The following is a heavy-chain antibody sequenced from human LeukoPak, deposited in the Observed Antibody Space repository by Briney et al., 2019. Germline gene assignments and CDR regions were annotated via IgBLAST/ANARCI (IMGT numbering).Heavy chain of an antibody. CDR2: LYTSGST. D-gene: IGHD1-26*01. Sequence: SETLSLTCTVSGCSMNNDFLTWVRQPAGKALEWIGRLYTSGSTTYNPSLKSRVTMSLDTSMTQFSLKLKSVTAADTAVYYCAGGGSPHIWGQGTMVTVSS. J-gene: IGHJ3*02. CDR1: GCSMNNDF. V-gene: IGHV4-4*07. CDR3: AGGGSPHI.